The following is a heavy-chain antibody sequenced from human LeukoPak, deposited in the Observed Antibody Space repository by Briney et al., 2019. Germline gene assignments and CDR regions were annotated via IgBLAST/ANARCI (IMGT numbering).Heavy chain of an antibody. J-gene: IGHJ4*02. V-gene: IGHV3-66*01. Sequence: GGSLRLSCAPSGFIVSDNYMSWVRQAPVKGLEWVSVIYSGGSIHYADSVKGRFTISRDNSKNTLYLQMNSLRAEDTAVYYCARDFHIFDSSGYWGQGTLVTVSS. CDR1: GFIVSDNY. CDR2: IYSGGSI. D-gene: IGHD3-22*01. CDR3: ARDFHIFDSSGY.